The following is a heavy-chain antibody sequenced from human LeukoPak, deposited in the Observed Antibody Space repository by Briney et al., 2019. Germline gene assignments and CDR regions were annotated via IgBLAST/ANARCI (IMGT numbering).Heavy chain of an antibody. J-gene: IGHJ2*01. CDR1: GFTFSTYS. D-gene: IGHD3-10*01. CDR3: AREIPGYWFFDL. Sequence: GGSLRLSCAASGFTFSTYSMNWVRQAPGKGLEWVSYISSSSSTIYYADSVKGRFTISRDNAKNTLYLQMNSLRAEDTAVYYCAREIPGYWFFDLWGRGTLVTVSS. CDR2: ISSSSSTI. V-gene: IGHV3-48*01.